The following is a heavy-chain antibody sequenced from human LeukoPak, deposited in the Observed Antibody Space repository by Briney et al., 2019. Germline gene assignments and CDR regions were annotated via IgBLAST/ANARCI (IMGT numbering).Heavy chain of an antibody. V-gene: IGHV4-38-2*02. Sequence: SETLSLTCSVSGYSLRNGYRRAWFRQPPGKRLEWLGSVSLSGSPYDNLSFKSRVSMSVDASKNQFSLKMRAVTAADSAVYFCARSEINDYSRFWGQGILVTVSS. CDR1: GYSLRNGYR. D-gene: IGHD4-11*01. CDR2: VSLSGSP. J-gene: IGHJ4*02. CDR3: ARSEINDYSRF.